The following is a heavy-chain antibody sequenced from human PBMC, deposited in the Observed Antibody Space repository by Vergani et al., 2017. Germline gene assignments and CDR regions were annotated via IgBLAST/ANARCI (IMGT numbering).Heavy chain of an antibody. J-gene: IGHJ4*02. CDR1: GYTFTGYY. V-gene: IGHV1-2*02. CDR3: ARFTYYGSGEYYFDY. D-gene: IGHD3-10*01. Sequence: QVQLVQSGAEVKKPGASVKVSCKASGYTFTGYYMHWVRQAPGQGLEWMGRINPNSGGTNYAQKFQGRVTMTRDTSISTAYMELSRLRSDDTAVYYCARFTYYGSGEYYFDYWGQGTLVTVSS. CDR2: INPNSGGT.